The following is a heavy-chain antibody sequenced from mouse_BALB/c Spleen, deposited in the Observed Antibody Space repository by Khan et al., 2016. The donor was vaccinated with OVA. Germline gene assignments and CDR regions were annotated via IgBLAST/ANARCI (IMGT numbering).Heavy chain of an antibody. V-gene: IGHV5-4*02. CDR1: GFTFSDYY. CDR3: ARAGYGGFAY. CDR2: ISDGGSYT. Sequence: EVELVESGGGLVKPGGSLKLSCAASGFTFSDYYMYWVRQTPEKRLEWVATISDGGSYTYYPDSVKGRFTISRDNAKNNLYLQMGSLKSEDTARYYCARAGYGGFAYWGQGTLVTVSA. J-gene: IGHJ3*01. D-gene: IGHD1-1*02.